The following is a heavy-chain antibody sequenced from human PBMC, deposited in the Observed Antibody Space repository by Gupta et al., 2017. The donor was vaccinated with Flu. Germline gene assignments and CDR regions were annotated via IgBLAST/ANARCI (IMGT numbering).Heavy chain of an antibody. CDR3: TSGSYLDH. V-gene: IGHV3-33*08. D-gene: IGHD1-26*01. CDR1: GVTFSSYG. CDR2: IWSDGNNK. J-gene: IGHJ4*02. Sequence: VQLVQSGGGVVQPGRSLSLSCAVSGVTFSSYGMHWVRQGPGKGLEWVALIWSDGNNKYYTDSVKGRFTISRDNSKNTLYLQTNSLRGEDTAVYYCTSGSYLDHWGQGTPVTVSP.